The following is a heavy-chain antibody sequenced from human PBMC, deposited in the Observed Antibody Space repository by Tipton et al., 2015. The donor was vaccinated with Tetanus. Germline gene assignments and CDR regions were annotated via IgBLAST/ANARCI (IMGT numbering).Heavy chain of an antibody. J-gene: IGHJ4*02. D-gene: IGHD2-8*01. CDR2: IYPGDSDT. Sequence: QLVQSGGEVKKPGESLKISCKGSGYIFNNYWIGWVRQKPGKGLAWMGIIYPGDSDTRYSQSFQGQVTISVDKSINTAYLQWSSLRASDTSMFYCARAHCTDGVCNFDFWGQGALVTVAS. CDR1: GYIFNNYW. V-gene: IGHV5-51*01. CDR3: ARAHCTDGVCNFDF.